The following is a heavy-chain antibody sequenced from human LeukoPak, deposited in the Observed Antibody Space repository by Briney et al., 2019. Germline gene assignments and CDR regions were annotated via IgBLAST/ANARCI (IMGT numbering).Heavy chain of an antibody. D-gene: IGHD3-22*01. J-gene: IGHJ4*02. Sequence: GGSLRLSCAASGFTFSGYAMSWVRQAPGEGLEWVSGISGSGLTTYYADSVKGRFTISRDNSKNTLYLQMNSLRAEDTAVYYCAKGYLYDSSAYYFDYWGQGTLVTVSS. CDR2: ISGSGLTT. CDR1: GFTFSGYA. CDR3: AKGYLYDSSAYYFDY. V-gene: IGHV3-23*01.